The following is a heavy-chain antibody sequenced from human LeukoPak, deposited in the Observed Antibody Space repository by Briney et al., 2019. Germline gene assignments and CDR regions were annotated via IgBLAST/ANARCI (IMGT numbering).Heavy chain of an antibody. V-gene: IGHV5-51*01. CDR1: GYSFTSYW. CDR3: ARRSLDYDFWSGYYTLDY. J-gene: IGHJ4*02. CDR2: IYPGDSDT. D-gene: IGHD3-3*01. Sequence: GESLEISCKGSGYSFTSYWIGWVRQMPGKGLEWMGIIYPGDSDTRYSPSFQGQVTISADKSISTAYLQWSSLKASDTAMYYCARRSLDYDFWSGYYTLDYWGQGTLVTVSS.